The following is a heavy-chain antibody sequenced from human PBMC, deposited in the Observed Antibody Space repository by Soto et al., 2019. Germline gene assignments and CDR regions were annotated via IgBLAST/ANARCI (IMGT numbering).Heavy chain of an antibody. J-gene: IGHJ4*02. CDR1: GFTFSTDW. CDR3: TTEGFEVGGYDY. V-gene: IGHV3-7*03. Sequence: EVQVVESGGGLVQPGGSLRVSCAASGFTFSTDWLAWVRHTPGKGLEFVANINQGGTVTNYVNSVKGRFTISRDNAKNSLYLEMNSLKTEDTAVYYCTTEGFEVGGYDYWGQGTLVTVSS. CDR2: INQGGTVT. D-gene: IGHD2-15*01.